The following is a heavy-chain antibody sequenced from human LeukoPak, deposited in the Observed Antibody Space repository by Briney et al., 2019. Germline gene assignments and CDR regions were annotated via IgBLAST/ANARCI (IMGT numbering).Heavy chain of an antibody. CDR1: GFIFSTYG. CDR2: IRYDGSDK. CDR3: AKDRNSSGSRLHHYYMDF. J-gene: IGHJ6*03. V-gene: IGHV3-30*02. D-gene: IGHD3-22*01. Sequence: PGGSLRHSCAASGFIFSTYGMHWVRQAPGKGLEWVAFIRYDGSDKYYADSVKGRFTISRDNSKNTLYLQMNSLRGEDTAVYYCAKDRNSSGSRLHHYYMDFWGKGTTVTVSS.